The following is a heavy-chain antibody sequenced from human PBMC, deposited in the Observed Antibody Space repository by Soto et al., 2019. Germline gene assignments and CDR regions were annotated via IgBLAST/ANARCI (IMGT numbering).Heavy chain of an antibody. V-gene: IGHV3-48*03. Sequence: EVQLVESGGGLVQPGGSLRLSCAGYGFTFNGHEMTWVRQAPGKGLEWISSISSSGGSIYYEDSVKGLFTVYRDYAKNSVYLQMNSLRADDTAVYYCARLWGLYCSSSRCYSPWFDPWGRGTLGTVAS. CDR3: ARLWGLYCSSSRCYSPWFDP. CDR2: ISSSGGSI. J-gene: IGHJ5*02. D-gene: IGHD2-2*01. CDR1: GFTFNGHE.